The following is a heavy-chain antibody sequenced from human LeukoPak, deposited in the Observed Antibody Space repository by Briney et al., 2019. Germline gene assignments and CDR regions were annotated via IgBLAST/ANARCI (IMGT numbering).Heavy chain of an antibody. CDR3: ARGPRGASGQIDY. D-gene: IGHD6-25*01. Sequence: SVKVSCKASGGTFSSYAISWVRQAPGQGLEWMGGIIPIFGTANYAQKFQGRVTITTDESTSTAYMELSRLRSDDTAVYYCARGPRGASGQIDYWGQGTLVTVSS. V-gene: IGHV1-69*05. CDR1: GGTFSSYA. J-gene: IGHJ4*02. CDR2: IIPIFGTA.